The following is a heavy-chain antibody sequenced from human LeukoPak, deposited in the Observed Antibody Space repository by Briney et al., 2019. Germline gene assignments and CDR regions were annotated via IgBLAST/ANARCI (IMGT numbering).Heavy chain of an antibody. V-gene: IGHV1-46*01. J-gene: IGHJ4*02. D-gene: IGHD3-10*01. CDR3: ARDHEYYYGSGSYYPGGCDY. CDR2: IDPSGGIT. CDR1: GYTFTSYY. Sequence: ASVKVSCKASGYTFTSYYIHWVRQAPGQGLEWMGIIDPSGGITTYAQKFQRRVTMTRDKSTSTVYMELRRLTSEDTAVYYCARDHEYYYGSGSYYPGGCDYWGQGTLVTVSS.